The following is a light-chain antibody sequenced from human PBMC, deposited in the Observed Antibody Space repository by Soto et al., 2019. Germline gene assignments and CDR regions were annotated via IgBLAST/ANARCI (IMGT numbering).Light chain of an antibody. Sequence: EIMLTQSPATLSLSPGERATLSCRASQSVSSYLAWYQQKPGQTPRLLIYHASNRATGVPVRFSGSGSGTNFTLTISSLEPEDFAVYYCQQHSNWITFGQEIRLEIK. CDR2: HAS. CDR3: QQHSNWIT. V-gene: IGKV3-11*01. CDR1: QSVSSY. J-gene: IGKJ5*01.